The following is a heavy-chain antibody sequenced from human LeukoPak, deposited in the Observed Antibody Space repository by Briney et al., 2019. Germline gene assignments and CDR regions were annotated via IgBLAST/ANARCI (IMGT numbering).Heavy chain of an antibody. J-gene: IGHJ3*02. CDR3: ARHAVGTIRAFDI. Sequence: SETLSLTCAVSGGSISSGYWSWVRQPPGEGLEWIGYIYYSGNTNYNPSLKTRVTISVDSSKNKFSLKLNSVAAADTAVYFCARHAVGTIRAFDIWGQGTMVTVSS. D-gene: IGHD1-26*01. V-gene: IGHV4-59*01. CDR2: IYYSGNT. CDR1: GGSISSGY.